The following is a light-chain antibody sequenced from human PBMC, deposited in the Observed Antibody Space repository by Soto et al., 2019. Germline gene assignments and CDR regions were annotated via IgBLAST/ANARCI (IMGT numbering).Light chain of an antibody. V-gene: IGKV1-5*03. CDR2: KAS. J-gene: IGKJ1*01. CDR3: QQYNIYSWT. CDR1: ESISTW. Sequence: DIQMTQSSSTLSASVGDRVTITCRASESISTWLAWYQQKPGKAHNLLIYKASSLESGVPSRFSGSGSGTEFTLTIRSLQPDDFATYYCQQYNIYSWTVGQGTKVDIK.